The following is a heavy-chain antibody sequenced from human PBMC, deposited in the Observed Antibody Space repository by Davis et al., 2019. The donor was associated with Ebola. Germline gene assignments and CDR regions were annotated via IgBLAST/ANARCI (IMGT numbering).Heavy chain of an antibody. CDR3: ARGRRRELSFFDY. D-gene: IGHD1-26*01. CDR2: ISSSGSTI. J-gene: IGHJ4*02. Sequence: GESLKISCAVSGFTFSDYYMSWLRQAPGKGLEWVSYISSSGSTIYYADSVKGRFTISRDNAKNSLYLQMNSLRAEDTAVYYCARGRRRELSFFDYWGQGTLVTVSS. CDR1: GFTFSDYY. V-gene: IGHV3-11*01.